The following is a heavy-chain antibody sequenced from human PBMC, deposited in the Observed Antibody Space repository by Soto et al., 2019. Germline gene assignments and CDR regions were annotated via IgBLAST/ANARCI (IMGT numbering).Heavy chain of an antibody. CDR2: FDPEDSET. J-gene: IGHJ6*02. CDR3: ATVGIVGASYYGMDV. Sequence: GASVKVSCKVSGYTLTELSMHWVRQAPGKGLEWMGGFDPEDSETIYAQKFQGRVTMTEDTSTDTAYMELSSLRSEDTAVYYCATVGIVGASYYGMDVWGQGTTVTVAS. CDR1: GYTLTELS. D-gene: IGHD1-26*01. V-gene: IGHV1-24*01.